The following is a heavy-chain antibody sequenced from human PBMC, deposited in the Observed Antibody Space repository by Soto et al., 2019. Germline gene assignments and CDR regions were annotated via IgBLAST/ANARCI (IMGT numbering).Heavy chain of an antibody. CDR1: SGSISSGNW. D-gene: IGHD6-25*01. CDR3: PRVFSSGSGWMYYFDF. J-gene: IGHJ4*02. Sequence: QVQLQESGPGLVESSGTLSLTCEVSSGSISSGNWWSWVRQPPGKGLEWIGEIYYTGATNYNPSLKSRVTMTIDKSKDQFSLNLRSVTAADTAVYYCPRVFSSGSGWMYYFDFWGQGILVSVSS. CDR2: IYYTGAT. V-gene: IGHV4-4*02.